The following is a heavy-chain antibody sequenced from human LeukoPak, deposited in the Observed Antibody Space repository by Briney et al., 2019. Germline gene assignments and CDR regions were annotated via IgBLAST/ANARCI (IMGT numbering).Heavy chain of an antibody. Sequence: PSETLSLTCAVYGGSFSGYYWSWIRQPPGKGLEWIGEINHSGSTNYNPSLKSRVTISVDTSKNQFSLKLSSVTAADTAVYYCARDPTGTTNWFDPWGQGTLVTVSS. CDR2: INHSGST. J-gene: IGHJ5*02. CDR3: ARDPTGTTNWFDP. V-gene: IGHV4-34*01. D-gene: IGHD1-7*01. CDR1: GGSFSGYY.